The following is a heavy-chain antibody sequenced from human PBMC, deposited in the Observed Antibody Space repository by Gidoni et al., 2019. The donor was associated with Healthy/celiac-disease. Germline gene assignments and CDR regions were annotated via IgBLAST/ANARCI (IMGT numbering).Heavy chain of an antibody. V-gene: IGHV3-7*01. CDR1: GFTFSSYW. D-gene: IGHD1-26*01. CDR3: AREGGASGSYAFDY. J-gene: IGHJ4*02. Sequence: EVQLVESGGGLVQPGGSLRLSCAASGFTFSSYWMSWVRQAPGKGLGWVANIKQDGSEKYYVDSVKGRFTISRDNAKNSLYLQMNSLRAEDTAVYYCAREGGASGSYAFDYWGQGTLVTVSS. CDR2: IKQDGSEK.